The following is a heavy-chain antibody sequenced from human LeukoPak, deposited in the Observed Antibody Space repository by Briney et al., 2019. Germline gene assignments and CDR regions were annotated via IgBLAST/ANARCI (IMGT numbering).Heavy chain of an antibody. CDR3: ARGRVEWELDY. CDR1: GGSISPYF. D-gene: IGHD1-26*01. Sequence: SETLSLTCTVSGGSISPYFWSWIRQPPGKRLEWIGYISYSERTDYNPSLKSRVTISVDTSKNQFSLKLSSVTAADTAVYYCARGRVEWELDYWGQGTLVTVSS. V-gene: IGHV4-59*01. CDR2: ISYSERT. J-gene: IGHJ4*02.